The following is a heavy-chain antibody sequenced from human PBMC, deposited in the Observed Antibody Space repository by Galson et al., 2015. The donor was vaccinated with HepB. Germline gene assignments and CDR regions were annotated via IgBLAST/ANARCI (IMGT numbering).Heavy chain of an antibody. V-gene: IGHV3-7*01. CDR1: GFTFSSYW. Sequence: SLRLSCAASGFTFSSYWMSWVRQAPGKGLEWVANIKQDGSEKCYVDSVKGRFTISRDNAKNSLYLQMNSLRAEDTAVYYCARYTSSLDFYYYYYMDVWGKGTTVTVSS. D-gene: IGHD3/OR15-3a*01. CDR3: ARYTSSLDFYYYYYMDV. CDR2: IKQDGSEK. J-gene: IGHJ6*03.